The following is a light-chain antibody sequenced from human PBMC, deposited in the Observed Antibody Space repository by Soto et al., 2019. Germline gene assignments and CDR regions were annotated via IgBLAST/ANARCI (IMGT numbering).Light chain of an antibody. CDR3: LQHNSYPLT. J-gene: IGKJ4*01. V-gene: IGKV1-5*01. CDR2: IAS. CDR1: QTISSW. Sequence: DIQMTQSPSTLSGSVGDRVTITCRASQTISSWLAWYQQKPGKAPKRLIYIASSLQSGVPSRFSGSGSGTEFTLTISSLQPEDFATYYCLQHNSYPLTFGGGTRWIS.